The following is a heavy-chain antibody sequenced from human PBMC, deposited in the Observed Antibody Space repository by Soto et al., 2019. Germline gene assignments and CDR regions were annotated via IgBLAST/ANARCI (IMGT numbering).Heavy chain of an antibody. Sequence: ASVKVSCKASGYTFTGYYMHWVRQAPGQGLEWMGWINPNSGGTNYAQKFQGWVTMTRDTSSSTAYMELSRLRSDDTAVYYCARDSSSLGYDYWGQGTLVTVSS. CDR3: ARDSSSLGYDY. CDR2: INPNSGGT. D-gene: IGHD6-13*01. J-gene: IGHJ4*02. CDR1: GYTFTGYY. V-gene: IGHV1-2*04.